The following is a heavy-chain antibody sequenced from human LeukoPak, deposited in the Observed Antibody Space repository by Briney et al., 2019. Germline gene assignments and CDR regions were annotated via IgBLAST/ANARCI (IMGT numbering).Heavy chain of an antibody. V-gene: IGHV4-59*01. CDR2: IYYTGSS. CDR3: AGGPGISTSGY. Sequence: PSETLSLTCSVFNASIGRYFWSWVRQPPGKGLEWIGYIYYTGSSNFNPSLRSRVTMSVDTSKNQFSLKLRSVTAADTALYYCAGGPGISTSGYWGQGALVTVSS. CDR1: NASIGRYF. D-gene: IGHD2-15*01. J-gene: IGHJ4*02.